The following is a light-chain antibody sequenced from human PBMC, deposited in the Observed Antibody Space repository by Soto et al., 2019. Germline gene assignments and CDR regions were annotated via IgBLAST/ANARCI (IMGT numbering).Light chain of an antibody. CDR2: EVS. CDR1: SSDVGSYNL. V-gene: IGLV2-23*02. Sequence: QAALTQPASVSGSPGQSITLSCTGKSSDVGSYNLVSWYQQLPGKAPKLMIYEVSKRPSGVSNRFSGSKSGNTASLTISGLQAEDEADYYCCSYAGSSSYVFGTGTKVTVL. CDR3: CSYAGSSSYV. J-gene: IGLJ1*01.